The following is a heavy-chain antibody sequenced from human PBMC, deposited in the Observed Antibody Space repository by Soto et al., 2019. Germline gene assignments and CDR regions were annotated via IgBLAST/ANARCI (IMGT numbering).Heavy chain of an antibody. J-gene: IGHJ6*02. D-gene: IGHD4-17*01. Sequence: GGSLRLSCAASGIGFSNYWMAWVRQAPGKGLEWVATISPDGSEKNYVDSVKGRFTVSRDNAKTSLYLQMYSLRAEDTAVYYCARERDYGDYVDYYYGMDVWGQGTTVTVSS. CDR2: ISPDGSEK. CDR1: GIGFSNYW. CDR3: ARERDYGDYVDYYYGMDV. V-gene: IGHV3-7*01.